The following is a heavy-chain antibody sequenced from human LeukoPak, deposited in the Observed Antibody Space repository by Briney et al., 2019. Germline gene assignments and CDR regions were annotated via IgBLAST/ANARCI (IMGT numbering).Heavy chain of an antibody. CDR1: GFTFDDYG. J-gene: IGHJ4*02. CDR3: AKDSIDYGGNSSPDY. Sequence: GGSLRLSCAASGFTFDDYGMSWVRQAPGKGLEWVSGINWNGGSTGYADSVKGRFTISRDNAKNSLYLQMNSLRAEDTAVYYCAKDSIDYGGNSSPDYWGQGTLVTVSS. V-gene: IGHV3-20*04. CDR2: INWNGGST. D-gene: IGHD4-23*01.